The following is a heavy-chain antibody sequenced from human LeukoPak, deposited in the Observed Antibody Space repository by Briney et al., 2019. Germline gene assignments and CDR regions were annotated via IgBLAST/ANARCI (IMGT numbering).Heavy chain of an antibody. D-gene: IGHD3-22*01. CDR1: GVSISSSSYY. V-gene: IGHV4-39*01. CDR2: IYYSGST. Sequence: SETLSLTCTVSGVSISSSSYYWGWIRQPPGKGLEWIGSIYYSGSTYYNPSLKSRVTISVDTSKNQFSLKLSSVTAADTAVYYCASFYDSSGFFDYWGQGTLVTVSS. J-gene: IGHJ4*02. CDR3: ASFYDSSGFFDY.